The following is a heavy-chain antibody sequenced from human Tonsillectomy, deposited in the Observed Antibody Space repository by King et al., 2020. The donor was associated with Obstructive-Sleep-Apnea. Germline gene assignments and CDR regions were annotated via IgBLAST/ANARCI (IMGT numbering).Heavy chain of an antibody. D-gene: IGHD6-19*01. Sequence: VQLVESGGGLVQPGGSLRLSCAASGLTVSSNYMSWVLQAPGKGLEWVSVIYSGGSTYYADSVKGRFTTSRHNSKNTLYLQMNSLRAEDTAVYYCARAVAGTNYFDYWGQGTLVTVSS. CDR1: GLTVSSNY. CDR3: ARAVAGTNYFDY. J-gene: IGHJ4*02. V-gene: IGHV3-53*04. CDR2: IYSGGST.